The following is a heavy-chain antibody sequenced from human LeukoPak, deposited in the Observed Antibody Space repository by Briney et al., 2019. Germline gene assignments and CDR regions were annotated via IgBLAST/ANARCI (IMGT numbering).Heavy chain of an antibody. CDR1: GGSINSYY. CDR3: ARDTGYYYGSGTYLYYFDY. CDR2: IYTSGGT. D-gene: IGHD3-10*01. J-gene: IGHJ4*02. Sequence: PSETLSLTCTVSGGSINSYYWSWIRQPAGKGLEWIGRIYTSGGTNYNPSLKSRVTMSVDTSKNHFSLKLSSVTAADTAVYYCARDTGYYYGSGTYLYYFDYWGQGTLVTVSS. V-gene: IGHV4-4*07.